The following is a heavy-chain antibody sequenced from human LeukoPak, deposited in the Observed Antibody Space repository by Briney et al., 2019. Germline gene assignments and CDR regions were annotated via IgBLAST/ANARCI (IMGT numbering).Heavy chain of an antibody. CDR1: GFSVSGNY. Sequence: PGGSLRLSCAVSGFSVSGNYMNWVRQAPGKGLEWVSVIYSGGSTYYADSVKGRFTISRDNSKNTLYLQMNSLRAEDTAVYYCVRGRGAYYYETGYWGQGTLVTVSS. J-gene: IGHJ4*02. D-gene: IGHD3-22*01. CDR2: IYSGGST. V-gene: IGHV3-66*01. CDR3: VRGRGAYYYETGY.